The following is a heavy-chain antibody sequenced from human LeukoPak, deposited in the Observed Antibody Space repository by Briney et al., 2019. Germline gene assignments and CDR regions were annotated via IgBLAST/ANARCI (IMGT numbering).Heavy chain of an antibody. Sequence: SETLSLTCTVSGGSISSGGYYWSWLRQRPGKGLEWIGYIYYSGSTYYNPSLKSRVTISVDTSKNQFSLKLSSVTAADTAVYYCARESSSWNQSYYYYGLHVWGREPTVSVSS. V-gene: IGHV4-31*03. CDR2: IYYSGST. J-gene: IGHJ6*02. CDR1: GGSISSGGYY. D-gene: IGHD6-13*01. CDR3: ARESSSWNQSYYYYGLHV.